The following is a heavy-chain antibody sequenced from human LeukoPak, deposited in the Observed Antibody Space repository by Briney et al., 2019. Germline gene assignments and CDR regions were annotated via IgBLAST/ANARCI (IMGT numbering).Heavy chain of an antibody. J-gene: IGHJ4*02. CDR3: ARLRVGADQFDY. V-gene: IGHV4-39*01. D-gene: IGHD1-26*01. CDR2: IYYSGST. CDR1: GGSISSSSYY. Sequence: PSETLSLTCTVSGGSISSSSYYWGWIRQPPGKGLEWIGSIYYSGSTYYNPSLKSRVTISVDTSKNQFSLKLSSVTAADTAVYYCARLRVGADQFDYWGQGTLVTVSS.